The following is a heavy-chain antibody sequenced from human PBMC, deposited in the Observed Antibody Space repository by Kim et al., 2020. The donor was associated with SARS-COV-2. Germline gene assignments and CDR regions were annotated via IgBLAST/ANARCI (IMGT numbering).Heavy chain of an antibody. CDR2: MSGSGGGT. D-gene: IGHD3-22*01. CDR3: AKGPVVEI. J-gene: IGHJ4*02. CDR1: GFSFSTYD. V-gene: IGHV3-23*01. Sequence: GGSLRLYCAASGFSFSTYDMSWVRQAPGKGLEWVSGMSGSGGGTYYADSVKGRFTISRDSSKNTVYLQMSTLRAEDTAVYYCAKGPVVEIWGQGTLVTVSS.